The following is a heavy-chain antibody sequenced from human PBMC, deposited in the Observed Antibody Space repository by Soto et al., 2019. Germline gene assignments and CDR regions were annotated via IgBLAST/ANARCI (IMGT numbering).Heavy chain of an antibody. V-gene: IGHV4-31*03. J-gene: IGHJ5*02. CDR2: IYSSGGT. CDR1: GGSISSAGYY. CDR3: ARGVKGDSSSWYFDWFDP. D-gene: IGHD6-13*01. Sequence: SETLSLTCTVSGGSISSAGYYWNWIRQHPGKGLEYIGYIYSSGGTYYNPSLRRRVTISLDTSKNQFSLKLTSVTAADTAVYYCARGVKGDSSSWYFDWFDPWGQGTLVTVSS.